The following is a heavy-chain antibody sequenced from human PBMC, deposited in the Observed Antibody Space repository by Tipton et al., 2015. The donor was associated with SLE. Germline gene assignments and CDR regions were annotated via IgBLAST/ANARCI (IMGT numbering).Heavy chain of an antibody. CDR2: VSYSGTT. Sequence: TLSLTCTVSGGSITSHYWNWIRQPQGKGLEWIGYVSYSGTTSYKPSLESRVTISVDTSKNQFSLKLSSVTAADTAVYYCAREGGLGSPFDYWGQGTLVTVSS. J-gene: IGHJ4*02. V-gene: IGHV4-59*11. D-gene: IGHD3/OR15-3a*01. CDR3: AREGGLGSPFDY. CDR1: GGSITSHY.